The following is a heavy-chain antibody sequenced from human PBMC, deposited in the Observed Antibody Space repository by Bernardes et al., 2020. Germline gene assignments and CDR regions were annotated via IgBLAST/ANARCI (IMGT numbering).Heavy chain of an antibody. CDR2: ISGSGGSK. CDR1: GFTLSRYA. CDR3: SKFVSGPPW. J-gene: IGHJ4*02. V-gene: IGHV3-23*01. Sequence: GFLSPPRAASGFTLSRYAMSWVRPAPGKGLEWVSTISGSGGSKYHEDSVKGRFTISRDNSKNTLYLQMNSLRAEDTAVYYFSKFVSGPPWWGQGTLVTVSS.